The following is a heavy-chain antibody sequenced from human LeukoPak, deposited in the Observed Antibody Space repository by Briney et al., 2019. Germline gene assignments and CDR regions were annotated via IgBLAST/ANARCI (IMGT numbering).Heavy chain of an antibody. V-gene: IGHV1-2*06. D-gene: IGHD3-22*01. CDR3: ARAGYYYDSSGYYYVGVDY. J-gene: IGHJ4*02. CDR2: INPNSGGT. Sequence: ASVKVSCKASGSTFTGYYMDWVPQAPGQGLEWIGRINPNSGGTNYAQKFQGRVTMTRDTSISTAYMELSRLRSDDTAVYYCARAGYYYDSSGYYYVGVDYWGQGTLVTVSS. CDR1: GSTFTGYY.